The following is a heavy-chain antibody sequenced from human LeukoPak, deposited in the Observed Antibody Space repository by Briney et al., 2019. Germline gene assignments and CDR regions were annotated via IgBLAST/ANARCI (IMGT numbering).Heavy chain of an antibody. CDR2: IREDGSGK. J-gene: IGHJ4*02. V-gene: IGHV3-7*01. D-gene: IGHD3-10*01. Sequence: GGSLRLSCAASGFTFNSYWMSWVRQAPGKGLEWVANIREDGSGKYYVDSVKGQFTISRDNAKNSLFLQMNYLRAEDTAIYYCARDLAGHYYGSGSSFDYWGQGTLVTVSS. CDR1: GFTFNSYW. CDR3: ARDLAGHYYGSGSSFDY.